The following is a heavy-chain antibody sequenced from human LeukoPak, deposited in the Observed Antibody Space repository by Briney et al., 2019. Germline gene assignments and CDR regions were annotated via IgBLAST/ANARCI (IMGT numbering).Heavy chain of an antibody. J-gene: IGHJ4*02. CDR3: ARVGIAVAGIDY. D-gene: IGHD6-19*01. Sequence: GESLQISCKASGYSSTSYWISWVRQIPGKGLEWMGRIDPSDSYTNYSPSFQGHVTISADKSISTAYLQWSSLKASDTAMYYCARVGIAVAGIDYWGQGTLVTVSS. CDR1: GYSSTSYW. V-gene: IGHV5-10-1*01. CDR2: IDPSDSYT.